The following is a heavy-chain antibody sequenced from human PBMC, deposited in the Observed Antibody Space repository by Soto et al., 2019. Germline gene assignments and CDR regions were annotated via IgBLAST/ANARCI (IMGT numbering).Heavy chain of an antibody. V-gene: IGHV1-69*02. CDR3: ARVKAMTHAEYFQH. Sequence: GASVKVSCKASGGTFSSYTISWVRQAPGQGLEWMGRIIPILGIANYAQKFQGRVTITADKSTSTAYMELSSLRSEDTAVYYCARVKAMTHAEYFQHWGQGTLVTVSS. CDR2: IIPILGIA. J-gene: IGHJ1*01. CDR1: GGTFSSYT.